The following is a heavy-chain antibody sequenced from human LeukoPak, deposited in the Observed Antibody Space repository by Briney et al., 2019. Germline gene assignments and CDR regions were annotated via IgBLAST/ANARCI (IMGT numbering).Heavy chain of an antibody. Sequence: GGSLRLSCAASGFTFSSYAMSWVRQAPGKGREWVSAISGSGGSTYYADSVKGRFTISRDNSKNTLYLQMNSLRAEDTAVYYCAKDGHYGEYDYYYYYYMDVWGKGTTVTVSS. CDR3: AKDGHYGEYDYYYYYYMDV. J-gene: IGHJ6*03. CDR1: GFTFSSYA. V-gene: IGHV3-23*01. D-gene: IGHD4-17*01. CDR2: ISGSGGST.